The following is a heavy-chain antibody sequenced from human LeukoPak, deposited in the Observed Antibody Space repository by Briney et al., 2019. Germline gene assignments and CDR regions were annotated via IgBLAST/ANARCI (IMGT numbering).Heavy chain of an antibody. V-gene: IGHV3-23*01. CDR2: ISGFGGST. J-gene: IGHJ4*02. CDR1: GFTFSSYA. D-gene: IGHD6-19*01. CDR3: ARVGYTSGWYRN. Sequence: TGGSLRLSCAASGFTFSSYAMSWVRQAPGKGLEWVSGISGFGGSTYYAPSVKGRLTISRDNSKNTLYLQMNSLRAEDTAVYYCARVGYTSGWYRNWGQGTLVTVSS.